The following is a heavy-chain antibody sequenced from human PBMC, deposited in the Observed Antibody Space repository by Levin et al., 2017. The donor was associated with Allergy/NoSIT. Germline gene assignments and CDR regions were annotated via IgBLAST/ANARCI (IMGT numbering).Heavy chain of an antibody. CDR1: GGSISSGGYS. CDR2: IYHSGST. V-gene: IGHV4-30-2*01. D-gene: IGHD6-13*01. J-gene: IGHJ3*02. CDR3: ARVGIAAAGTGAFDI. Sequence: SETLSLTCAVSGGSISSGGYSWSWIRQPPGTGLEWIGYIYHSGSTYYNPSLKSRVTISVDRSKNQFSLKLSSVTAADTAVYYCARVGIAAAGTGAFDIWAKGQWSPSLQ.